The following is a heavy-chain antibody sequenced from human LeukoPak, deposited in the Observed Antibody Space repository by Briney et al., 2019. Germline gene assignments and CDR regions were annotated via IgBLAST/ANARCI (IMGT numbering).Heavy chain of an antibody. CDR2: ISGSSGNT. V-gene: IGHV3-23*01. Sequence: GGSLRLSCAASGITFSSYAMSWVRQAPGKGLEWVSAISGSSGNTYYADSVKGRFTISRDNSKDTLYLQMNSLGVEDTAIYYCAKGKTGAGTGGHNFDYWGQGTLVTISS. CDR3: AKGKTGAGTGGHNFDY. CDR1: GITFSSYA. D-gene: IGHD6-19*01. J-gene: IGHJ4*02.